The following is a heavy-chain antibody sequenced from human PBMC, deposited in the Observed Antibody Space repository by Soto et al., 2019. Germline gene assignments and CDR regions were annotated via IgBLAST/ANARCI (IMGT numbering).Heavy chain of an antibody. V-gene: IGHV3-74*01. CDR3: ARDGYSGSYLGVFDI. CDR2: INSDGSST. CDR1: GFTFSSYW. J-gene: IGHJ3*02. Sequence: GGSLRLSCAASGFTFSSYWMHWVRQAPGKGLVWVSRINSDGSSTSYADSVKGRFTISRDNAKNTLYLQMNSLRAEDTAVYYCARDGYSGSYLGVFDIWAQGTMVTVSS. D-gene: IGHD1-26*01.